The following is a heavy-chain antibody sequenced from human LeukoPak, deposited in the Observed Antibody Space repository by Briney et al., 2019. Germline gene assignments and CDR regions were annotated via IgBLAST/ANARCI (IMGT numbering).Heavy chain of an antibody. J-gene: IGHJ4*02. CDR1: GYTFTSYG. Sequence: GASVKVSCKASGYTFTSYGISWVRQAPGQGLERMGWISAYNGNTNYAQKLQGRVTMTTDTSTSTAYMELRSLRSDDTAVYYCARGNSGWSSLVPIDYWGQGTLVTVSS. V-gene: IGHV1-18*01. CDR2: ISAYNGNT. D-gene: IGHD6-19*01. CDR3: ARGNSGWSSLVPIDY.